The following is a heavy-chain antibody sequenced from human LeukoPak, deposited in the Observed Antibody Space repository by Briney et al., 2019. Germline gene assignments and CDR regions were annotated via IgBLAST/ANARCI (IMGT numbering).Heavy chain of an antibody. J-gene: IGHJ4*02. CDR2: INLKRGNT. V-gene: IGHV1-2*02. CDR1: AYTFTAFY. Sequence: ASVKVSCKASAYTFTAFYMHWVRQAPGQGLDWMGWINLKRGNTNPAQKFQGRVYMTRATSSGEASLELSRLTYHDTGVYFCASPCLQYCSSISCSGAYYLDLWGQGTLVTISS. CDR3: ASPCLQYCSSISCSGAYYLDL. D-gene: IGHD2-2*01.